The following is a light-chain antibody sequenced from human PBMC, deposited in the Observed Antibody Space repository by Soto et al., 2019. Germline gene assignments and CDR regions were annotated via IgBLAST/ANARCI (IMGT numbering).Light chain of an antibody. CDR3: SSYGGYNNVV. CDR2: EVN. J-gene: IGLJ1*01. V-gene: IGLV2-8*01. CDR1: SSDVGGYNY. Sequence: QSVLTQPPSASGSPGQSVTISCTGTSSDVGGYNYVSWFQQHPGKASKLITHEVNQRPSGVPDRFSGSKSGNTASLTVSGLQAEDEGTYYCSSYGGYNNVVFGTGTKVTVL.